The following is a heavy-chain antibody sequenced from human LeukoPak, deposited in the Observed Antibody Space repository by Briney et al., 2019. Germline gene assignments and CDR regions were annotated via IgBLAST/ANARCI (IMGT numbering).Heavy chain of an antibody. V-gene: IGHV4-39*01. CDR1: GGSISSSSYY. CDR3: ARVHPRGDYLSD. D-gene: IGHD4-17*01. Sequence: PSETLSLTCTVSGGSISSSSYYWGWIRPPPGKGLEWIGSIYYSGSTYYNPSLKSRVTISVDTSKNQFSLKLSSVTAADTAVYYCARVHPRGDYLSDWGQGTLVTVSS. CDR2: IYYSGST. J-gene: IGHJ4*02.